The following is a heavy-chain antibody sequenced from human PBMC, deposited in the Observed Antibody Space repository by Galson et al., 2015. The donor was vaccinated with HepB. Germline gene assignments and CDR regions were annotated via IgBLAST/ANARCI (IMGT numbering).Heavy chain of an antibody. CDR2: IIPIFGTA. Sequence: SVKVSCKASGGTFSSYAISWVRQAPGQGLEWMGGIIPIFGTANYAQKFQGRVAITADESTSTAYMELSSLRSEDTAVYYCARGGDPDLQWLLDYWGQGTLVTVSS. CDR3: ARGGDPDLQWLLDY. J-gene: IGHJ4*02. V-gene: IGHV1-69*13. D-gene: IGHD6-19*01. CDR1: GGTFSSYA.